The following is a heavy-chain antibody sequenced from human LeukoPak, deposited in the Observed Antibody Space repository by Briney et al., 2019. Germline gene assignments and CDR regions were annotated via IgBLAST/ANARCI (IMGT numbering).Heavy chain of an antibody. Sequence: GGSLRLSCAASGFTFSSYAMHWVRQAPGKGLEYVSAISSIGGSTYYANSVKGRFTIFRDNSKNTLYLQMGSLRAEDMAVYHCARRPGSGNAFDIWGQGTMVTVSS. CDR2: ISSIGGST. J-gene: IGHJ3*02. D-gene: IGHD3-10*01. V-gene: IGHV3-64*01. CDR3: ARRPGSGNAFDI. CDR1: GFTFSSYA.